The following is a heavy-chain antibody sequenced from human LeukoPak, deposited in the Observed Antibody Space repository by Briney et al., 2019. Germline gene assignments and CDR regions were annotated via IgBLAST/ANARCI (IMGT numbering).Heavy chain of an antibody. V-gene: IGHV3-48*03. Sequence: PGGSLRLSCAASGFTFSGYEMNWVRQAPGKGLEWVSHISTSGVTIHYSDSVRGRFTISRDNSENTLYLQMNSLRAEDTAVYFCARGTYYYDSNGFYSGGLGYWGQGTLVTVSS. CDR3: ARGTYYYDSNGFYSGGLGY. J-gene: IGHJ4*02. CDR2: ISTSGVTI. CDR1: GFTFSGYE. D-gene: IGHD3-22*01.